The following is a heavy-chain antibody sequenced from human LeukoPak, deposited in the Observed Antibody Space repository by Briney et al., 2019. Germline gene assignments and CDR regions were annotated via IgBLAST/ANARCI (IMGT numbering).Heavy chain of an antibody. V-gene: IGHV3-48*03. J-gene: IGHJ6*03. CDR2: MSASGSVK. CDR3: ARVGYSSGWYGYYYYYMDV. D-gene: IGHD6-19*01. Sequence: GGSLRLSCAAYGFTLSGYDMNWIRQAPGKGLEWVSYMSASGSVKYYADSVKGRFTISRDNAKNSLYLRMNSLRAEDTAVYYCARVGYSSGWYGYYYYYMDVWGKGTTVTVSS. CDR1: GFTLSGYD.